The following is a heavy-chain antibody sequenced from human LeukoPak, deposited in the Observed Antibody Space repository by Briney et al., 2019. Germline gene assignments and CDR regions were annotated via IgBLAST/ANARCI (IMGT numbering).Heavy chain of an antibody. Sequence: GGSLRLSCAASGFTFSSYWMHWVCQAPGKGLVWVSRINSDGSSTSYADSVKGRFTISRDNAKNTLYLQMNSLRAEDTAVYYCARARGAVGDAFDIWGQGTMVTVSS. V-gene: IGHV3-74*01. CDR1: GFTFSSYW. D-gene: IGHD6-19*01. CDR2: INSDGSST. CDR3: ARARGAVGDAFDI. J-gene: IGHJ3*02.